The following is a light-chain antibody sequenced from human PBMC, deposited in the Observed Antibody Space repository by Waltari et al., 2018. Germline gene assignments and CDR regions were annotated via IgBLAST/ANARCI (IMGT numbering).Light chain of an antibody. Sequence: QSALTQPASGSGSPGQSITFSCTGTSSAVGGYNYVSWYQQHPGTVPKLMIYEVSKRPSGVSNRFSGSKSGNTASLTISGLQAEDEADYYCLSYTGSSTYVFGTGTKVTVL. V-gene: IGLV2-14*01. CDR2: EVS. J-gene: IGLJ1*01. CDR1: SSAVGGYNY. CDR3: LSYTGSSTYV.